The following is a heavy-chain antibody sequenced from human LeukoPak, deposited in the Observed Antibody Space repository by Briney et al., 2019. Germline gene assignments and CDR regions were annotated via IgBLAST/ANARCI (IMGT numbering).Heavy chain of an antibody. CDR3: ARLMGGVTTCDY. J-gene: IGHJ4*02. CDR2: IRPDGSDD. Sequence: GSLRLSCAASGFTFSNYWMSWVRQAPGKGLEWVASIRPDGSDDYYMDSVKGRFTISRDNAENSLYLQMSSLRAEDTAVYYCARLMGGVTTCDYWGQGTLVTVSS. D-gene: IGHD4-11*01. CDR1: GFTFSNYW. V-gene: IGHV3-7*01.